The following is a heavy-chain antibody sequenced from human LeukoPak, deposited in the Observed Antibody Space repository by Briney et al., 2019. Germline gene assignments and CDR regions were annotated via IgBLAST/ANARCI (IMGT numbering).Heavy chain of an antibody. CDR3: AKDVRVLMATGWYFDL. D-gene: IGHD2-8*01. Sequence: GGSLRLSCAASGFTFSSYSMNWVRQAPGKGLEWVSSISSSSSYIYYADSVKGRFTISRDNSKNTVYLQMNSLRTEDTAVYYCAKDVRVLMATGWYFDLWGRGTLVTVSS. V-gene: IGHV3-21*01. CDR1: GFTFSSYS. J-gene: IGHJ2*01. CDR2: ISSSSSYI.